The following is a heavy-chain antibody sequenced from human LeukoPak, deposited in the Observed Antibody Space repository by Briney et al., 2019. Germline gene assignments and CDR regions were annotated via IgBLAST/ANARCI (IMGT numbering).Heavy chain of an antibody. CDR3: ARRGTNWGRFDY. D-gene: IGHD7-27*01. CDR1: GGSISSSSYF. V-gene: IGHV4-39*01. J-gene: IGHJ4*02. Sequence: PSETLPLTCTVSGGSISSSSYFWGWIRQPPGKGLEWIGTIHSGGSTYYNPSLKSRVTISVDTSKNQLSLKLSSVTAADTAVYYCARRGTNWGRFDYWGQGTLVTVSS. CDR2: IHSGGST.